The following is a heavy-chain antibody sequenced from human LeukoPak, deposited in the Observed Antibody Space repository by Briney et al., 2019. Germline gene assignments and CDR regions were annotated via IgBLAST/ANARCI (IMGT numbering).Heavy chain of an antibody. CDR3: ARDSPSNFGVVSYYYYYYMDV. V-gene: IGHV1-69*06. J-gene: IGHJ6*03. Sequence: GASVKVSCKASGGTFSSYAISWVRQAPGQGLEWMGGIIPIFGTANYAQKFQGRLTITADKSTSTAYMELSSLRSEDTAVYYCARDSPSNFGVVSYYYYYYMDVWGKGTTVTVSS. CDR2: IIPIFGTA. CDR1: GGTFSSYA. D-gene: IGHD3-3*01.